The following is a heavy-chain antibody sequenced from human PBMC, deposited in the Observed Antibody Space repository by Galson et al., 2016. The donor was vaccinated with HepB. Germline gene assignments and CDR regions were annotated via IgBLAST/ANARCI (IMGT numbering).Heavy chain of an antibody. D-gene: IGHD3-10*01. J-gene: IGHJ6*02. Sequence: SLRLSCAASGFLVSSSFMSWVRQTPGTGLEWVTVMYPRGDTHYSDSVKGRFTISRDNSKNTLYLQMNSLRAEDTAVYYCAKDRSYGYFGSGGMDVWGQGTTVTVS. V-gene: IGHV3-66*03. CDR3: AKDRSYGYFGSGGMDV. CDR2: MYPRGDT. CDR1: GFLVSSSF.